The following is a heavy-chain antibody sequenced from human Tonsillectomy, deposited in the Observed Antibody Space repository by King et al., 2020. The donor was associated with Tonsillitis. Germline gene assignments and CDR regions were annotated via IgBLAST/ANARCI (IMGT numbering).Heavy chain of an antibody. Sequence: VQLVESGGGLVQPGGSLRLSCAAAGFTFSSYWMHWVRQAPGKGLVWVSCITIDVSSTSYADFVKGRFTISRDNAKNTLYLQMNSLRAEDTAVYYCARSDYSKDAFDIWGQGTMVTVSS. CDR3: ARSDYSKDAFDI. V-gene: IGHV3-74*01. D-gene: IGHD4-11*01. CDR2: ITIDVSST. J-gene: IGHJ3*02. CDR1: GFTFSSYW.